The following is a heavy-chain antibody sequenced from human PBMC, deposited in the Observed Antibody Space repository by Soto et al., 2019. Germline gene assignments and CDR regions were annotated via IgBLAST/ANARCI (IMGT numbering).Heavy chain of an antibody. CDR3: ARDKGGYCSGGSCYGNYFDY. V-gene: IGHV4-31*03. CDR2: IYYSGST. J-gene: IGHJ4*02. D-gene: IGHD2-15*01. CDR1: GGSISSGGYY. Sequence: SETLSLTCTVSGGSISSGGYYWSWMRQHPGKGLEWIGYIYYSGSTYYNPSLKSRVTISVDTSKNQFSLKLSSVTAADTAVYYCARDKGGYCSGGSCYGNYFDYWGQGTLVTVSS.